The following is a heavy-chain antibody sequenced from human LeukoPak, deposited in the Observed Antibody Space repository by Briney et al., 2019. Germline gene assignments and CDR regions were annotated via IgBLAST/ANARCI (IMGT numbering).Heavy chain of an antibody. J-gene: IGHJ4*02. CDR3: ARASRGHDY. V-gene: IGHV4-61*02. CDR1: GGSISSGSYY. CDR2: IYASGSN. Sequence: PSETLSLTCTVSGGSISSGSYYWSWIRQPAGKGLEWIGRIYASGSNTYNPSLKSRVTISVDTSKNQFSLKLTSVTAADTAVYYCARASRGHDYWGQGTLVTVSS. D-gene: IGHD3-10*01.